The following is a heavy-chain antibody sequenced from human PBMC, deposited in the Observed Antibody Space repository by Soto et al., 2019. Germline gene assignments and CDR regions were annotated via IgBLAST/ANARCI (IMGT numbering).Heavy chain of an antibody. CDR3: ARGAPGYYYYGMDV. CDR2: INPNSGGT. Sequence: QVQLVQSGAEVKKPGASVKVSCKASGYTFTGYYMHWVRQAPGQGLEWMGWINPNSGGTNYAQKFQGWVTMTRDTSISTADMELSRLRTDDPAVYYCARGAPGYYYYGMDVWGQGTTVTVSS. V-gene: IGHV1-2*04. CDR1: GYTFTGYY. D-gene: IGHD2-8*02. J-gene: IGHJ6*02.